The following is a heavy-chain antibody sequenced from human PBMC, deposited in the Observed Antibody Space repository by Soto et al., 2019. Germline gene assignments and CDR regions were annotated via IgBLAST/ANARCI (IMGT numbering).Heavy chain of an antibody. CDR1: GGSISENDYY. CDR2: INYRGDT. D-gene: IGHD3-10*01. J-gene: IGHJ6*02. V-gene: IGHV4-39*01. CDR3: ARLGQAYLSGGMDV. Sequence: QLQLQESGPGLVKPSETLSLTCTVSGGSISENDYYWGWIRLPPGKGLEWIGSINYRGDTYYNPSLKSRVAISVDTSKTQFSLRLNSVTAADTAVYYCARLGQAYLSGGMDVWGQGTTVTVSS.